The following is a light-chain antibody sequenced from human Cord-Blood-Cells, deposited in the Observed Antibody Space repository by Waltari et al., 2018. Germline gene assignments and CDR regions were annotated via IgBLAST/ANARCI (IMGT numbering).Light chain of an antibody. Sequence: EIVLTQSPGTLSLSPGERATLSCRASQSVSSSYLAWYQQKPGQAPRLLIYGASSRATGIPDRFSGRGSGTDFTLTISRLGPEDFAVYYCQQYGSSPRTFGQGTKVEIK. V-gene: IGKV3-20*01. CDR1: QSVSSSY. J-gene: IGKJ1*01. CDR2: GAS. CDR3: QQYGSSPRT.